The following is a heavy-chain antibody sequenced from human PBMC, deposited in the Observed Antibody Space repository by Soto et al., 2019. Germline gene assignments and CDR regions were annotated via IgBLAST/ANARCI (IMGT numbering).Heavy chain of an antibody. CDR2: VSAYNRNT. CDR1: GYTFSNYG. Sequence: QVQLVQSGPEVKKPGASVKVSCKGSGYTFSNYGVTWVRQAPGQGLERLGWVSAYNRNTDYAQKFEDRATMTIDTSTNTAYVERRVLTPDGTAVYYSATDRGWEPLPSWGQGTL. J-gene: IGHJ4*02. V-gene: IGHV1-18*01. CDR3: ATDRGWEPLPS. D-gene: IGHD1-26*01.